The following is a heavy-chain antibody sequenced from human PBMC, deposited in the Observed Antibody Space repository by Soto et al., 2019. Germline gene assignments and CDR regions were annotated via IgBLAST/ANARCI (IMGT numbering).Heavy chain of an antibody. Sequence: ASVKVSCKASGYTFTSYAMHWVRQAPGQRLEWMGWINAGNGNTKYSQKFQGRVTITRDTSASTAYMELSSLRSEDTAVYYCARVDTAYDYIWGSYRAFDIWGQGTMVTVSS. J-gene: IGHJ3*02. CDR2: INAGNGNT. CDR3: ARVDTAYDYIWGSYRAFDI. CDR1: GYTFTSYA. D-gene: IGHD3-16*02. V-gene: IGHV1-3*01.